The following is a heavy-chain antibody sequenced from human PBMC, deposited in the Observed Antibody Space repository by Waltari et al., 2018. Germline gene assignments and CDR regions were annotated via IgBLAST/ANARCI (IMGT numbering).Heavy chain of an antibody. Sequence: EVQLLESGGGLVQPGGSLRLSCAASGLSIYNYAMSWARKAPGKGLEGVSDISGSGDTTHYADSVKGRFTISRDNSKNTLYLEMNSLRAEDTAIYYCAKRGSGWDDAFEIWGQGTMVTVSS. V-gene: IGHV3-23*01. J-gene: IGHJ3*02. D-gene: IGHD6-19*01. CDR1: GLSIYNYA. CDR2: ISGSGDTT. CDR3: AKRGSGWDDAFEI.